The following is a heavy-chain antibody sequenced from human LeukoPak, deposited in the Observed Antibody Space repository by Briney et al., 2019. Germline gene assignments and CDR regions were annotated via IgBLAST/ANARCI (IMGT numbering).Heavy chain of an antibody. CDR3: ARDSRYCSGGNCHLRFDY. CDR1: GGSISSSSYY. D-gene: IGHD2-15*01. CDR2: VSYRGGT. J-gene: IGHJ4*02. Sequence: SETLSLTCTVSGGSISSSSYYWGWIRQPPGKGLEWIGSVSYRGGTYYNPSLKTRVTISVDTSKNQFSLRLSSVTAADTAVYFCARDSRYCSGGNCHLRFDYWGQGILSPSPQ. V-gene: IGHV4-39*07.